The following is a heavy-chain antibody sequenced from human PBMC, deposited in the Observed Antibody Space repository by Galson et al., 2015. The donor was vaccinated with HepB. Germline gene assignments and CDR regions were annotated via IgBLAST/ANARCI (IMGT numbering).Heavy chain of an antibody. CDR1: GFTFSSYW. Sequence: SLRLSCAASGFTFSSYWMSWVRQAPGKGLEWVANIKYDESEKYYVDSVKGRFTISRDNAKNSLFLQMESLRAEDTAVYYCARDWAGSFVNWGQGTLVTVSS. CDR2: IKYDESEK. J-gene: IGHJ4*02. V-gene: IGHV3-7*03. D-gene: IGHD3-10*01. CDR3: ARDWAGSFVN.